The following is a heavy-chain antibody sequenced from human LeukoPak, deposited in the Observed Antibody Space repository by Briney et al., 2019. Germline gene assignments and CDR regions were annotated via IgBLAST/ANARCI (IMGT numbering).Heavy chain of an antibody. D-gene: IGHD4-17*01. V-gene: IGHV3-30-3*01. CDR1: GFTFSSYA. CDR3: ARANGYGDYYFDY. CDR2: ISYDGSNK. Sequence: GGSLRLSCAASGFTFSSYAMHWVRQAPGKGLEWVAVISYDGSNKYYADSVKGRFTISRDNSKNTLYLQMNSLRAEDTAVYYCARANGYGDYYFDYWGQGTLVTVSS. J-gene: IGHJ4*02.